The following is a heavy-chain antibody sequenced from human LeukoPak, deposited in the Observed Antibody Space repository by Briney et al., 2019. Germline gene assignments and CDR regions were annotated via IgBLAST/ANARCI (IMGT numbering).Heavy chain of an antibody. D-gene: IGHD3-3*01. CDR2: IRYDGSNK. CDR1: GFTFSSYG. V-gene: IGHV3-30*02. CDR3: AKDGQQYYDFWSGFDY. Sequence: PGGSLRLSCAASGFTFSSYGMHWVRQAPGKGLEWVAFIRYDGSNKYYADSVKGRFTISRDNSKNTLYLQMNSLRAEDTAVYYCAKDGQQYYDFWSGFDYWGQGTLVTVSS. J-gene: IGHJ4*02.